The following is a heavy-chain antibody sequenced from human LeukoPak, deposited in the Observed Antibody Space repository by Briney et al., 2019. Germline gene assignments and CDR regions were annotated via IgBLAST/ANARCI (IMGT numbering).Heavy chain of an antibody. CDR3: AMLTRYYYDGMDV. Sequence: PGGSLRLSYAASGFTLCSYWTHWVRHAPGKGLVWVSRINSGGDNTSYADFVKGRFTICRDNAKNMLYLQMNSLRAEDTAVYYCAMLTRYYYDGMDVWGQGTTVTVS. CDR1: GFTLCSYW. D-gene: IGHD3-9*01. J-gene: IGHJ6*02. V-gene: IGHV3-74*01. CDR2: INSGGDNT.